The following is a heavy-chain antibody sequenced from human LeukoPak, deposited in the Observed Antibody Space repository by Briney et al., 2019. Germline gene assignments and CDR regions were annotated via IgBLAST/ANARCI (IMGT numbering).Heavy chain of an antibody. CDR1: GFSFSAYW. CDR2: INPAGSET. J-gene: IGHJ4*02. D-gene: IGHD2-15*01. V-gene: IGHV3-7*01. CDR3: ARFGYVAAVDV. Sequence: GGSLRLSCAASGFSFSAYWMTWVRQAPGTGLEWVASINPAGSETYYVDPVKGRFSISRDNAKNLVYLQMNSLRAEDTAVYHCARFGYVAAVDVWGQGTPVTVSS.